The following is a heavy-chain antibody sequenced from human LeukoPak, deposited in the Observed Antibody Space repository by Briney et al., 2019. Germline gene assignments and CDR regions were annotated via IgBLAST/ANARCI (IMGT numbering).Heavy chain of an antibody. CDR1: GFTFSSYG. CDR3: AKLSQQNYAWVGD. J-gene: IGHJ4*02. D-gene: IGHD2-2*01. V-gene: IGHV3-33*06. CDR2: IWNDGSKI. Sequence: GRSLRLSCTPSGFTFSSYGMHWVRQAPGKGLEWVAVIWNDGSKIFYADSVKGRFTISRDNSKNTLYLQMNSLKTDDTAVYYCAKLSQQNYAWVGDWGQGTLVTVSS.